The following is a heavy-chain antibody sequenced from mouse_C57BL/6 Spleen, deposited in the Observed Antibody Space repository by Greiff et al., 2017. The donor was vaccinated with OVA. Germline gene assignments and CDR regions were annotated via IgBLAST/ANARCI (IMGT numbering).Heavy chain of an antibody. V-gene: IGHV5-17*01. CDR3: ARDFITTVVAPDY. J-gene: IGHJ2*01. CDR1: GFTFSDYG. D-gene: IGHD1-1*01. CDR2: ISSGSSTI. Sequence: EVQLVESGGGLVKPGGSLKLSCAASGFTFSDYGMHWVRQAPEKGLEWVAYISSGSSTIYYADKVKGRFTISRDNAKNTLFLQMPILRSEDTAMYYCARDFITTVVAPDYWGQGTTLTVSS.